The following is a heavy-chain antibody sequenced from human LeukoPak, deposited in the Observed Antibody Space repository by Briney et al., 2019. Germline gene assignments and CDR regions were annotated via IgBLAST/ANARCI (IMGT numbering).Heavy chain of an antibody. D-gene: IGHD3-9*01. J-gene: IGHJ4*02. V-gene: IGHV4-39*01. Sequence: PSETLSLTCTVSGGSISSSSYYWGWIRQPPGKGLEWIGTLYYSGSIYYNPSLKSRVTISVDTSKNQFSLKLSSVTAADTAVYYCARRGYDILTGYYYIDYWGQGTLVTVSS. CDR3: ARRGYDILTGYYYIDY. CDR1: GGSISSSSYY. CDR2: LYYSGSI.